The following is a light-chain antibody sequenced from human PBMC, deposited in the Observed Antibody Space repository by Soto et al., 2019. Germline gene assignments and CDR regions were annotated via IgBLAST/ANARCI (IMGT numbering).Light chain of an antibody. CDR2: GNS. CDR3: QSYDSSLSGVV. Sequence: QSVLTQSPSVSGAPGQRVTISCSGSSSNIGAGHDVYWYQQLPGTAPKLLIYGNSNRPSGVPDRFSGSKSGTSASLAITGLQAEDEADYYCQSYDSSLSGVVFGGGTKLTV. CDR1: SSNIGAGHD. J-gene: IGLJ2*01. V-gene: IGLV1-40*01.